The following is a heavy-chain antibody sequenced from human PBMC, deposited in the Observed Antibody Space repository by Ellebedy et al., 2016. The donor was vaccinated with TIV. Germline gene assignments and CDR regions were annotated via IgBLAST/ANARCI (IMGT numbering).Heavy chain of an antibody. CDR1: GFIFSISSHA. Sequence: GESLKISCAASGFIFSISSHAMSWVRQAPGKGLEWVSAISGSGDITYYADSVKGRFTISRDKSENTLYLQMNSLRAEDTAVYYCAKVVPYANWYFDLWGRGTLVTVSS. CDR3: AKVVPYANWYFDL. CDR2: ISGSGDIT. J-gene: IGHJ2*01. V-gene: IGHV3-23*01. D-gene: IGHD4-17*01.